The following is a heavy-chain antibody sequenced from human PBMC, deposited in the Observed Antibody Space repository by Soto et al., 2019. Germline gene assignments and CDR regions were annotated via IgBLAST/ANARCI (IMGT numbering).Heavy chain of an antibody. CDR3: ARDARWATVITEKYFDI. D-gene: IGHD4-17*01. CDR1: GYTFNEYY. CDR2: INPISGGT. Sequence: QVHLVQSGAEVRNPGASVKVSCKASGYTFNEYYIHWVRQAPGQGLEWLGWINPISGGTHYAQNFQGRVTMTRDTSISTAYLDLSSLRSDDTAIFYCARDARWATVITEKYFDIWGQGTLVTVSS. V-gene: IGHV1-2*02. J-gene: IGHJ3*02.